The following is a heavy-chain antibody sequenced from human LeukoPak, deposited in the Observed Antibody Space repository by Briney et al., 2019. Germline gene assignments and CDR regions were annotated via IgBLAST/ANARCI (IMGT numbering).Heavy chain of an antibody. CDR1: SGSISSSTW. Sequence: SETLSLTCTVSSGSISSSTWWSWVRQPPGKGLEWIGEINHSGSTHYTPSLKSRVTISVDTSDNKFSLKMISVTAADAAVYYCALGYNDIWELWGRGTLVTVSS. J-gene: IGHJ4*02. CDR2: INHSGST. CDR3: ALGYNDIWEL. V-gene: IGHV4-4*02. D-gene: IGHD5-24*01.